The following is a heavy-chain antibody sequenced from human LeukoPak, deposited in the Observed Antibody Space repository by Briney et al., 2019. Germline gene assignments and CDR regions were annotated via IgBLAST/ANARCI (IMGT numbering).Heavy chain of an antibody. CDR1: DGSISSSTNY. J-gene: IGHJ3*02. V-gene: IGHV4-61*01. CDR3: ARDPGVRGVISFDI. CDR2: IYYSGST. D-gene: IGHD3-10*01. Sequence: SETLSLTCTVSDGSISSSTNYWGWIRQPPGKGLEWIGYIYYSGSTNYNPSLKGRVTISVDTSKNQFSLKLSSVTAADTAVYYCARDPGVRGVISFDIWGQGTMVTVSS.